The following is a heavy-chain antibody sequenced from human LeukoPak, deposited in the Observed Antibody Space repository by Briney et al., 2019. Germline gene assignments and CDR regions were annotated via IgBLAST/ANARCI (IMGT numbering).Heavy chain of an antibody. D-gene: IGHD1-26*01. CDR1: GFSFSICW. CDR3: ARETQSGSYYSY. J-gene: IGHJ4*02. CDR2: IESNGGDK. Sequence: PGGSLRLSCAASGFSFSICWMSWIRPTPGKGLEYVANIESNGGDKYYADSVKGRFTISRDNAKNSLYLQMNSLRAEDTAVYYCARETQSGSYYSYWGQGTLVTVSS. V-gene: IGHV3-7*01.